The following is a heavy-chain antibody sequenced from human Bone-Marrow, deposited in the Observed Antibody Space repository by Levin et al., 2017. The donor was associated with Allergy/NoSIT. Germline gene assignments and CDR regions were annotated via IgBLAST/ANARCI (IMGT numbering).Heavy chain of an antibody. V-gene: IGHV1-18*01. D-gene: IGHD6-19*01. CDR1: GYNFKSYG. CDR3: ARTGGGSGWYWAH. Sequence: GASVKVSCKSSGYNFKSYGISWVREAPGQGLEWMGWISAYNGHTNYAEKLQGRVSMTTDTSTSTAYLELTNLRSDDTAVYYCARTGGGSGWYWAHWGQGTLVTVSS. CDR2: ISAYNGHT. J-gene: IGHJ4*02.